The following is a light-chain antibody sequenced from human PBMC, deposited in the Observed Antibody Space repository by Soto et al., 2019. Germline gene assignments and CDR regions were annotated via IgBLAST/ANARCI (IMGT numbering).Light chain of an antibody. CDR3: QQYNNWPTP. V-gene: IGKV3-15*01. J-gene: IGKJ5*01. CDR2: GAS. CDR1: QSVSSN. Sequence: EIVMTQSPATLSVSPGERATLSCRASQSVSSNLAWYQQKPGQAPRLLIYGASTRATGIPARFSGSGSGTEFTLTISTRQSEDFAFYYCQQYNNWPTPFGQGTRLEIK.